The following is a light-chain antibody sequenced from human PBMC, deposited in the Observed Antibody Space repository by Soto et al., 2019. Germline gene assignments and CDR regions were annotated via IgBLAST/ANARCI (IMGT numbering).Light chain of an antibody. CDR2: YIS. CDR3: QQHNQWPIT. CDR1: QSVNKAY. J-gene: IGKJ5*01. V-gene: IGKV3D-15*01. Sequence: EIVLTQSPGTLSLSPGERTTLSCRASQSVNKAYLVWYQVKPGQAPRLLIYYISTRATGIPARFSGSGSGTEFTLTINSLQSEDSAVYYCQQHNQWPITFGQGTRLEIK.